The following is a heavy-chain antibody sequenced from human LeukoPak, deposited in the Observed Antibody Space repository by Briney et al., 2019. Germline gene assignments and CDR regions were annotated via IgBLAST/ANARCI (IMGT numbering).Heavy chain of an antibody. CDR1: GNSFTNYW. D-gene: IGHD4-23*01. CDR3: ARGWLAETTVVTPYNY. CDR2: ITPIFGTA. Sequence: KISCKGSGNSFTNYWIGWVRQAPGQGLEWMGGITPIFGTANYAQKFQGRVTITAVESMSTAYMELSSLRSEDTAVYYCARGWLAETTVVTPYNYWGQGTLVTVSS. J-gene: IGHJ4*02. V-gene: IGHV1-69*01.